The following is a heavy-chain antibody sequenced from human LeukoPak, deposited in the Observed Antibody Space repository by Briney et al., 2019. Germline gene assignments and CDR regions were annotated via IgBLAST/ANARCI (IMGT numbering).Heavy chain of an antibody. CDR2: IYPDDSDA. V-gene: IGHV5-51*01. D-gene: IGHD1-26*01. CDR1: GYSFTNYW. J-gene: IGHJ4*02. CDR3: ARRAMGGSHYFDY. Sequence: GESLKISCQGSGYSFTNYWIAWVRQMPGKGLEWMGIIYPDDSDARYSPSFQGQVTFSADKSISTAYLQWTSLKASDTAMYYCARRAMGGSHYFDYWAQGTLVIVSS.